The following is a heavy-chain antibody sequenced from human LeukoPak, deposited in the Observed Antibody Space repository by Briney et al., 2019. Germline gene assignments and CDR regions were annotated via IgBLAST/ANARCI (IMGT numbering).Heavy chain of an antibody. CDR2: IYHSGST. J-gene: IGHJ5*02. D-gene: IGHD3-16*02. CDR3: ARARYNWFDP. CDR1: GGSISSAGDY. Sequence: PSQTLSLFCTVSGGSISSAGDYWSWIRQPPGKGLEWIGYIYHSGSTTYNPSLKSRVTLSRDKSKNQFSLKLNSVTAADTAVYYCARARYNWFDPWGQGTLSPSPQ. V-gene: IGHV4-30-2*01.